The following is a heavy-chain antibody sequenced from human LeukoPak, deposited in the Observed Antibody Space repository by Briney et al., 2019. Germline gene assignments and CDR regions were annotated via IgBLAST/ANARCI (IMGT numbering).Heavy chain of an antibody. Sequence: GASVKVSCKASGGTFNSYAIGWVRQAPGQGLEWMGGIMPLFGTANYAQEFQGRVTFTTDESASTAYMEVSSLRSEDTAVYYCASGSLGDGYGVGDYYQYMDVWGKGTTVTVSS. J-gene: IGHJ6*03. CDR1: GGTFNSYA. V-gene: IGHV1-69*05. CDR3: ASGSLGDGYGVGDYYQYMDV. CDR2: IMPLFGTA. D-gene: IGHD5-24*01.